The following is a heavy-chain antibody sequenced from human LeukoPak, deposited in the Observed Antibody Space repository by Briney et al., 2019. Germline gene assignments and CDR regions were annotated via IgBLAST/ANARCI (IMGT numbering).Heavy chain of an antibody. D-gene: IGHD2-2*01. Sequence: GGSLRLSCAASGFTFSSYSMNWVRQAPGKGQEWVSSISSSSSYIYYADSVKGRFTISRDNAKNSLYLQMNSLRAEDTAVYYCATSIVVVPAAAFDIWGQGTMVTVSS. CDR2: ISSSSSYI. CDR3: ATSIVVVPAAAFDI. CDR1: GFTFSSYS. J-gene: IGHJ3*02. V-gene: IGHV3-21*01.